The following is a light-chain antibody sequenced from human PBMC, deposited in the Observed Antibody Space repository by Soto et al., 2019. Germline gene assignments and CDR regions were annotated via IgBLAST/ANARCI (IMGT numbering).Light chain of an antibody. J-gene: IGKJ4*01. CDR3: QQRSNWPPT. CDR1: QSVSSY. CDR2: DAS. V-gene: IGKV3-11*01. Sequence: EIVLTQSPATLSLSPGERATLSCRASQSVSSYLAWYQQKPGQAPRLLIYDASNSATGIPARFSGSGSGPDFTLTISSLEPEDFAVYYCQQRSNWPPTFGGGTKLEIK.